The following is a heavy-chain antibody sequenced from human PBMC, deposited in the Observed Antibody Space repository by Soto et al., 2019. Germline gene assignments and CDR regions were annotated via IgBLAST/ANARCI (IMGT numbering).Heavy chain of an antibody. Sequence: QVQLVESGGGVVQPGRSLRLSCAASGFTFSSYAMHWVRQAPGKGLEWVAVISYDGSNKYYADSVQGRFTISRDNSKNTLYLQMNSLRAEDTAVYYCARVLGDYGGKNGSYWRQGTLVTVS. CDR2: ISYDGSNK. D-gene: IGHD4-17*01. J-gene: IGHJ4*02. CDR3: ARVLGDYGGKNGSY. V-gene: IGHV3-30-3*01. CDR1: GFTFSSYA.